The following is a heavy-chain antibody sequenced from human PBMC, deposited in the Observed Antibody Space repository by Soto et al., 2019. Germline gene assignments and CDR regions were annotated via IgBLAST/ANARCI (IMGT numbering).Heavy chain of an antibody. Sequence: GGSLRLSCASSGFTFSSYAMSWVRQAPGKGLEWVSAISGSGCSTYYADSVKGRFTISRDNSKNTLYLQMNSLRAEDTAVYYCAKGGDYYYTGDVWGQGTTVTVSS. J-gene: IGHJ6*02. D-gene: IGHD3-16*01. V-gene: IGHV3-23*01. CDR2: ISGSGCST. CDR1: GFTFSSYA. CDR3: AKGGDYYYTGDV.